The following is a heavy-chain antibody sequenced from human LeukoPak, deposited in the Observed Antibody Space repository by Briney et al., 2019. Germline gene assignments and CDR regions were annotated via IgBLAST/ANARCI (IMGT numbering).Heavy chain of an antibody. CDR2: IHYSGRT. J-gene: IGHJ5*02. V-gene: IGHV4-61*01. CDR3: ARETYYGAYIGNWFDP. D-gene: IGHD4-17*01. Sequence: SETLSLTCTVSGGSISSGSYYWSWIRQPPGKGLEWIGYIHYSGRTNYNPSLKSRVTISVDASKNQFSLKLSSVTAADTAVYYCARETYYGAYIGNWFDPWGQGTLVTVSS. CDR1: GGSISSGSYY.